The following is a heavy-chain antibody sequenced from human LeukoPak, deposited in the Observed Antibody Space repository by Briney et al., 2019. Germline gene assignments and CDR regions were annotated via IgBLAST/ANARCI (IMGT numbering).Heavy chain of an antibody. Sequence: SETLSLTCAVYGGSFSGYYWSWIRQPPGKGLEWIGEINHSGSTNYNPSLKRRGTISVDTSKNKFSLKLSSVTAADTAVYYCARVRDGYSIRQYYYMDVWGKGTTVTVSS. CDR2: INHSGST. CDR3: ARVRDGYSIRQYYYMDV. D-gene: IGHD5-24*01. J-gene: IGHJ6*03. V-gene: IGHV4-34*01. CDR1: GGSFSGYY.